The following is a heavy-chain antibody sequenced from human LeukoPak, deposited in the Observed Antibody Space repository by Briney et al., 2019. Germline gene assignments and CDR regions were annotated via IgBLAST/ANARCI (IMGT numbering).Heavy chain of an antibody. D-gene: IGHD6-19*01. CDR3: AKVSERLATVSNFDY. Sequence: GRSLRLSCAASGFTFSSYGMHWVRQAPGKGLEWVAVISYDGSNKYYADSVKGRFTISRDNSKNTLYLQMNSLRAEDTAVYYCAKVSERLATVSNFDYWGQGTLDTVSS. CDR1: GFTFSSYG. J-gene: IGHJ4*02. V-gene: IGHV3-30*18. CDR2: ISYDGSNK.